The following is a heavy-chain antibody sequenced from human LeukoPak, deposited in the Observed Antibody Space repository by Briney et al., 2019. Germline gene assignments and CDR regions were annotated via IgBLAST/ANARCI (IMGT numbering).Heavy chain of an antibody. D-gene: IGHD4-23*01. CDR2: IGTSSSII. J-gene: IGHJ4*02. Sequence: GGSQRLSCAASGFTFSSYSMNWVRQTPGKGLEWVSYIGTSSSIIYYADSVKGRFTISRDNAKNSLYLQMNSLRDEDTAVYYCARHDYAGNSCDYWGQGTLVTVSS. V-gene: IGHV3-48*02. CDR1: GFTFSSYS. CDR3: ARHDYAGNSCDY.